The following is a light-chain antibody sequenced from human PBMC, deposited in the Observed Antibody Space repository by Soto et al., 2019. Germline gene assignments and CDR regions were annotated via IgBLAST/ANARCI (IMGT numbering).Light chain of an antibody. V-gene: IGLV1-40*01. J-gene: IGLJ1*01. Sequence: QSVLTQPPSVSGAPGQRVTISCTGSSTNIGAGYVAHWYQQVPGTAPKLLIYENNNRPSGVPDRFSGSKSGTSASLAITGLQAEDEAEYYCQSCGSSLGGYVFGTGTKVTVL. CDR1: STNIGAGYV. CDR2: ENN. CDR3: QSCGSSLGGYV.